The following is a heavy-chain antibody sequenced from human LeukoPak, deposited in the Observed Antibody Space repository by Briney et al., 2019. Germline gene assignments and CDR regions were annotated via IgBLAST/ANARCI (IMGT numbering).Heavy chain of an antibody. CDR2: ISSSSSYI. D-gene: IGHD1-26*01. CDR3: ARVPYSGSYSDAFDI. J-gene: IGHJ3*02. CDR1: GFTFRNSG. V-gene: IGHV3-21*01. Sequence: GGTLRLSCTASGFTFRNSGMTWVRQAPGKGLEWVSSISSSSSYIYYADSVKGRFTISRDNAKNSLYLQMNSLRAEDTAVYYCARVPYSGSYSDAFDIWGQGTMVTVSS.